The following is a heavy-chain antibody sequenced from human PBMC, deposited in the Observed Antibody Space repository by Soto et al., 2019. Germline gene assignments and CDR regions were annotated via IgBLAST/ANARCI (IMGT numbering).Heavy chain of an antibody. V-gene: IGHV1-18*01. CDR3: ARDAAVGLFDY. CDR1: GYTFTSYG. D-gene: IGHD1-26*01. CDR2: INPYNGNT. Sequence: GASVKVSCKASGYTFTSYGISCVRQAPGQGLEWMGWINPYNGNTKYAQKLQGRVTMTTDTSTSTAYMELRSLRSDDTAVYYCARDAAVGLFDYWGQGTLVTVSS. J-gene: IGHJ4*02.